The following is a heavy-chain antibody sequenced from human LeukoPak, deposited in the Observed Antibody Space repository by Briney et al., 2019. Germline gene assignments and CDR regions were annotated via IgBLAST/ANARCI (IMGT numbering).Heavy chain of an antibody. J-gene: IGHJ4*02. V-gene: IGHV1-2*02. CDR2: INPNSGGT. D-gene: IGHD4-23*01. Sequence: ASVKVSCKASGYTFTGYYMHWVRQAPGQGLEWMGWINPNSGGTNYAQKFQGRATMTRDTSISTAYMELSRLRSDDTAVYYCARGGRVYGGNPKYYFEYWGQGTLVTVSS. CDR1: GYTFTGYY. CDR3: ARGGRVYGGNPKYYFEY.